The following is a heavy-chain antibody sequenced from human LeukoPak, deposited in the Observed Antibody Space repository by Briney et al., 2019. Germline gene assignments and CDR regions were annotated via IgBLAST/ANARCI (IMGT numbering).Heavy chain of an antibody. CDR3: TRLSDDSRGYYFNYVFDY. J-gene: IGHJ4*02. CDR2: IKSIGNSYAT. D-gene: IGHD3-22*01. Sequence: QAGGSLRLSCAASGFTFSGCAMHWVRQASGKGLEWVGRIKSIGNSYATEYAASVKGRFTISRDDSKSTAYLQMNSLNTEDTAVYYCTRLSDDSRGYYFNYVFDYWGRGTLVTVSS. CDR1: GFTFSGCA. V-gene: IGHV3-73*01.